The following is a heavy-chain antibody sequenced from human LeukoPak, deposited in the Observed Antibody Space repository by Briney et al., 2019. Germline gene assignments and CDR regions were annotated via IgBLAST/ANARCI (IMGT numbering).Heavy chain of an antibody. CDR2: ISYDGINQ. CDR1: GFTFSSYA. V-gene: IGHV3-30*04. CDR3: TLTTFGVVYYFDC. D-gene: IGHD1/OR15-1a*01. J-gene: IGHJ4*02. Sequence: GRSLGLSCATSGFTFSSYAMHWVRQAPGKGLEWVALISYDGINQYYADSVKGRFIISRDNSKNTLYLQLNSLRLEDTAVYYCTLTTFGVVYYFDCWGQGTLVTVSS.